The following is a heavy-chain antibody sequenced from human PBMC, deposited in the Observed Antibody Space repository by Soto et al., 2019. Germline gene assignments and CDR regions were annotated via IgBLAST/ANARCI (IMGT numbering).Heavy chain of an antibody. CDR1: GFTFSSYG. V-gene: IGHV3-33*06. J-gene: IGHJ4*02. CDR3: AKGRGYSYGHGFLDYFDY. Sequence: QVQLVESGGGVVQPGRSLRLSCAASGFTFSSYGMHWVRQAPGKGLEWVAVIWYDGSNKYYADSVKGRFTISRDNSKNTLYLQMNSLRAEDTAVYYCAKGRGYSYGHGFLDYFDYWGQGTLVTVSS. CDR2: IWYDGSNK. D-gene: IGHD5-18*01.